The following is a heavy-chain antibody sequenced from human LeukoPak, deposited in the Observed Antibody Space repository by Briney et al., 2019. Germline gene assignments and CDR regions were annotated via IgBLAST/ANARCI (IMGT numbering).Heavy chain of an antibody. Sequence: GGSLRLSCAASGFTFSSYGMHWVRQAPGKGLEWVAFIRYDGSNKYYADSVKGRFTISRDNSKNTLYLQMNSLRAEDTAVYYCAKAFREITIFGVVIEPPNWFDPWGQGTLVTVSS. CDR3: AKAFREITIFGVVIEPPNWFDP. J-gene: IGHJ5*02. CDR1: GFTFSSYG. D-gene: IGHD3-3*01. CDR2: IRYDGSNK. V-gene: IGHV3-30*02.